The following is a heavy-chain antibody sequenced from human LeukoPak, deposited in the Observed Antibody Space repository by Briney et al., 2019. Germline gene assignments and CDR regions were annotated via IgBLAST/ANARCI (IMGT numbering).Heavy chain of an antibody. D-gene: IGHD1/OR15-1a*01. V-gene: IGHV3-21*01. CDR2: ITSSSTYI. Sequence: GGSLRLSCAASGFTFSSYTMNWVRQAPGKGLEWVSSITSSSTYIYYADSVMGRFTISRDNAKNSLYLQMNSLRAEDTAVYYCARWEHAGGYVYWGQGTLVTVSS. CDR3: ARWEHAGGYVY. CDR1: GFTFSSYT. J-gene: IGHJ4*02.